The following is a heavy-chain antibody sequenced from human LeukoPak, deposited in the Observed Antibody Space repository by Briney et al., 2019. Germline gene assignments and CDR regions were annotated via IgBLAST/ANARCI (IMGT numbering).Heavy chain of an antibody. CDR2: ISYSGNT. CDR3: ARGFRTAMRYNWFDP. D-gene: IGHD5-18*01. Sequence: SETLSLTCAVSGGSTSSGSYFWAWIRQPPGKGLEWIGSISYSGNTYYNPSLKSRITISVDTSKNQFSLKVTSVTAADTAVYYCARGFRTAMRYNWFDPWGQGTLVTVSS. V-gene: IGHV4-39*02. J-gene: IGHJ5*02. CDR1: GGSTSSGSYF.